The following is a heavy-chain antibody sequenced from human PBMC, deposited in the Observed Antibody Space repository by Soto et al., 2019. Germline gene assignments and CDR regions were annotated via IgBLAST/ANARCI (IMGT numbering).Heavy chain of an antibody. CDR2: IYYSGST. J-gene: IGHJ3*02. CDR1: GGSISSGGYY. V-gene: IGHV4-31*03. Sequence: QVQLQESGPGLVKPSQTLSLTCTVSGGSISSGGYYWSWIRQHPGKGLEWIGYIYYSGSTYYNPSLTSRVTISVDTSKNQVSLKLSSVTAADTAVYYCARVPDEDGSGSYYSDAFDIWGQGTMVTVSS. D-gene: IGHD3-10*01. CDR3: ARVPDEDGSGSYYSDAFDI.